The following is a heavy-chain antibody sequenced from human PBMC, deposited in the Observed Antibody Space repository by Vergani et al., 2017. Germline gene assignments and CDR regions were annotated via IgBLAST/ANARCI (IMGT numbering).Heavy chain of an antibody. Sequence: QVQLVQSGAEVKKPGASVKVSCKVSGYTLTELSMHWVRQAPGKGLEWMGGFDPEDGETIYAQKFQGRVTMTEDTSTDTAYMELSSLRSEDTAVYYCARKAEYNWNDGVAFDIWGQGTMVTVSS. V-gene: IGHV1-24*01. D-gene: IGHD1-20*01. CDR3: ARKAEYNWNDGVAFDI. J-gene: IGHJ3*02. CDR2: FDPEDGET. CDR1: GYTLTELS.